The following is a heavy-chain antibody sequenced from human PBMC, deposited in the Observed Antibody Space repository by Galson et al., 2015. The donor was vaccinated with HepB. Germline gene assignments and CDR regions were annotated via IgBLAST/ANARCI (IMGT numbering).Heavy chain of an antibody. CDR2: IWYDGSNK. V-gene: IGHV3-33*01. J-gene: IGHJ2*01. CDR3: ARPEGSGYRTDWYFDL. D-gene: IGHD3-22*01. Sequence: SLRLSCAASGFTFSSYGMHWVRQAPGKGLEWVAVIWYDGSNKYYADSVKGRFTISRDNSKNTLYLQMNSLRAEDTAVYYCARPEGSGYRTDWYFDLWGRGTLVTVSS. CDR1: GFTFSSYG.